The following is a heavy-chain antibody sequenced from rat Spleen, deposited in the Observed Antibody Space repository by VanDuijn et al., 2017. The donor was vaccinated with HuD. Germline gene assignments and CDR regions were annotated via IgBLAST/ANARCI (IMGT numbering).Heavy chain of an antibody. Sequence: EVQLVESGGGLVQPGRSLKLSCEASGFTFRNFDMAWVRQAPTKGLEWVASISPSGVTYYRDSVKGRFTVSRANAKSTLYFLIDSLRSEDTATYYCVRQDTSGYSNWFTYWGQGTLVTVSS. D-gene: IGHD4-3*01. CDR1: GFTFRNFD. CDR3: VRQDTSGYSNWFTY. J-gene: IGHJ3*01. V-gene: IGHV5-25*01. CDR2: ISPSGVT.